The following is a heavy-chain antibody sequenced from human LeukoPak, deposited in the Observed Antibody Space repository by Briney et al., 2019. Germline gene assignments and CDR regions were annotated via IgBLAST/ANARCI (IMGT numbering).Heavy chain of an antibody. Sequence: GSSVKVSCKASGGTFSSYAISWVRQAPGQGLEWMGRIIPIFGTANYAQKFQGRVTITTDESTSTAYMELSSLRSEDTAVFYCARGDYYDSSGYGIDYWGQGTLVTVSS. J-gene: IGHJ4*02. V-gene: IGHV1-69*05. D-gene: IGHD3-22*01. CDR2: IIPIFGTA. CDR3: ARGDYYDSSGYGIDY. CDR1: GGTFSSYA.